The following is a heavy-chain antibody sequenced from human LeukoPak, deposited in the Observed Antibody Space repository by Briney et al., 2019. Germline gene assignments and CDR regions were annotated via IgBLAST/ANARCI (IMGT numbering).Heavy chain of an antibody. J-gene: IGHJ6*02. CDR2: IYTSGST. Sequence: ETLSLTCTVSGGSFSSYYWSWVRQPAGKGLEWIGRIYTSGSTNYNPSLKSRVTMSVDPSKNQYFLKLSSVTAADTAVYYCARALTVTTFYYYYGMDVWGQGTTVTVSS. V-gene: IGHV4-4*07. CDR1: GGSFSSYY. D-gene: IGHD4-17*01. CDR3: ARALTVTTFYYYYGMDV.